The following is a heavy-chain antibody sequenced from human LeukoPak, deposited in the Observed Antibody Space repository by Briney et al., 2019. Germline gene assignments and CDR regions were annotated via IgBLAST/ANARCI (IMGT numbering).Heavy chain of an antibody. J-gene: IGHJ4*02. V-gene: IGHV3-30*02. CDR1: GFTFSSYG. D-gene: IGHD3-10*01. Sequence: AGGSLRLSCAASGFTFSSYGMHWVRQAPGKGLEWVAFIRYDGSNKYYADSVKGRFTISRDNSENTLYLQMNSLRAEDTAVYYCAKDTRPSLWFGELMGDYWGQGTLVTVSS. CDR3: AKDTRPSLWFGELMGDY. CDR2: IRYDGSNK.